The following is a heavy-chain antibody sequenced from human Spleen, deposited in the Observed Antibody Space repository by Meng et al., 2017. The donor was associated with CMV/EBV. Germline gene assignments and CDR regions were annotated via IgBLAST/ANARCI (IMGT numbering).Heavy chain of an antibody. CDR3: AREEGDF. CDR2: IYSGGST. CDR1: GFPFSSYA. J-gene: IGHJ4*02. V-gene: IGHV3-53*01. Sequence: SLRLSCAASGFPFSSYAMGWVRQAPGKGLEWVSVIYSGGSTDYADSVKGRFSISRDNSKNTLYLQMNSLRVEDTAVYYCAREEGDFRGQGTLVTVSS.